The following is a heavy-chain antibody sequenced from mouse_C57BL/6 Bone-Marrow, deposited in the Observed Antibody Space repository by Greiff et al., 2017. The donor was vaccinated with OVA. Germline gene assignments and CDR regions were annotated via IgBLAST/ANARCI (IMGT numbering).Heavy chain of an antibody. CDR2: IYPRSGNT. V-gene: IGHV1-81*01. J-gene: IGHJ2*01. Sequence: VKLMESGAELARPGASVKLSCKASGYTFTSYGISWVKQRPGQGLEWIGEIYPRSGNTYYNEKFKGKATLTADKSSSTAYMELRSLTSADSAVSFCASYYYWGQGTTLTVSS. CDR3: ASYYY. CDR1: GYTFTSYG.